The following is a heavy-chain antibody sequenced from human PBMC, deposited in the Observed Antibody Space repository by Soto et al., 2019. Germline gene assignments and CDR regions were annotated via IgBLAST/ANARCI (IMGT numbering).Heavy chain of an antibody. J-gene: IGHJ6*02. CDR2: ISAYNGNT. CDR3: ARDRGAYGMDV. CDR1: GYTFTSYG. V-gene: IGHV1-18*01. Sequence: QVQLVQCGSEVKKPGASVKVSCKASGYTFTSYGISWVRQAPGQGLEWMGWISAYNGNTNYAQKLQGRVTMTTDTSTSTAYMELRRLRSDDTAVYYCARDRGAYGMDVWGQGTTVTVSS. D-gene: IGHD3-10*01.